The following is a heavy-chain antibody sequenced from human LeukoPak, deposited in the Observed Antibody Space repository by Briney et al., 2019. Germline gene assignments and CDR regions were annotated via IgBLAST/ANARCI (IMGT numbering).Heavy chain of an antibody. V-gene: IGHV4-59*08. J-gene: IGHJ4*02. CDR2: IYYSGST. Sequence: PSETLSLTCTVSGGSLNTYYWSWIRQPPGKGLEWIGYIYYSGSTNYNPSLKSRVTISVDTSKNQFSLELSSVTAADTAVYYCARRSYCNTVSCYYFDSLGQGTLVTVSS. D-gene: IGHD2-2*01. CDR3: ARRSYCNTVSCYYFDS. CDR1: GGSLNTYY.